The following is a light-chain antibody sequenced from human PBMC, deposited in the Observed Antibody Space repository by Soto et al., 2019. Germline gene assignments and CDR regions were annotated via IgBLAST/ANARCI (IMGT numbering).Light chain of an antibody. CDR2: KAS. V-gene: IGKV1-5*03. Sequence: DIQMTQSPSTLSSSVGDRVTLTCRASESISNWLAWYQPKPGKAPNLLIYKASSLKSGVPLRLSGSGSGTEFTLTINSMQPDDFATYYCQQYDTYWTFGQGTKVDI. CDR1: ESISNW. CDR3: QQYDTYWT. J-gene: IGKJ1*01.